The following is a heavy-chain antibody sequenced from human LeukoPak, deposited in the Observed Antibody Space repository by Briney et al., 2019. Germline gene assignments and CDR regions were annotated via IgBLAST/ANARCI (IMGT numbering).Heavy chain of an antibody. CDR2: ITSSSTYI. V-gene: IGHV3-21*01. J-gene: IGHJ6*03. CDR1: GFTFNNYN. D-gene: IGHD2-21*01. Sequence: GGSLRLSCAASGFTFNNYNMNWVRQAPGKALEWVSSITSSSTYIFYADSVKGRFTISRDNAKNSLYLQMNSLGPEDTAVYYCATDLFDYMDVWGKGTTVTVSS. CDR3: ATDLFDYMDV.